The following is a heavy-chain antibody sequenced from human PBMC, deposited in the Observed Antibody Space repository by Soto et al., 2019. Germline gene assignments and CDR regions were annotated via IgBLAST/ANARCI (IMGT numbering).Heavy chain of an antibody. D-gene: IGHD6-13*01. V-gene: IGHV3-21*01. Sequence: GGSRRLSCAAAGFTFRSFTMNWVRQAPGKGLEWVSTTSSNSAYIYYTDALRGRFTISRDNAKNSLHLQMNSLRAEDTAVYYCTRDASRDSSARGWFDPWGPGTLVTVSS. CDR1: GFTFRSFT. CDR2: TSSNSAYI. J-gene: IGHJ5*02. CDR3: TRDASRDSSARGWFDP.